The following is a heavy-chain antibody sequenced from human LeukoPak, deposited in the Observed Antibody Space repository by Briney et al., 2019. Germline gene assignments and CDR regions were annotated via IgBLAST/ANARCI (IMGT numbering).Heavy chain of an antibody. V-gene: IGHV4-34*01. CDR3: ARGSPFQE. J-gene: IGHJ1*01. CDR1: GGSISGFY. Sequence: SATLSLTCAVYGGSISGFYYTWIRQPPGKGLEWIGEIDHSGDTNYNPSLKSRAIVSVDTSKSQFSLKLTSVTAADAAVYYCARGSPFQEWGQGTLVTVSS. CDR2: IDHSGDT.